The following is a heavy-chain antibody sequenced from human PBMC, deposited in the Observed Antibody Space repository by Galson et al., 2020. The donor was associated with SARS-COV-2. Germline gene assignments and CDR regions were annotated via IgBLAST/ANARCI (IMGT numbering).Heavy chain of an antibody. D-gene: IGHD6-19*01. CDR3: ARGSAVAGNDWYFQH. Sequence: GESLKISCKASGYTFTNYAMHWVRQAPGQGLEWMGWINSGNGNTKYSQKFQGRVTITRDTSASTAYMELSSLRSEDTAVYYCARGSAVAGNDWYFQHWGQGTLVTVSS. J-gene: IGHJ1*01. V-gene: IGHV1-3*01. CDR1: GYTFTNYA. CDR2: INSGNGNT.